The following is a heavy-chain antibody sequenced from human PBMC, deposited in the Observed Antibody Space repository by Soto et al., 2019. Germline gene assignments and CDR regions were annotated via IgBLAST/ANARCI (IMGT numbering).Heavy chain of an antibody. J-gene: IGHJ3*02. CDR1: GGTFSSYA. V-gene: IGHV1-69*13. CDR3: ARGRSARVYLYGFDI. D-gene: IGHD1-26*01. CDR2: IIPILGTA. Sequence: ASVKVSCKASGGTFSSYAISWVRQAPGQGLEWMGGIIPILGTANYAQKFQGRVTITADESTSTAYMELSSLRSEDTAVYYCARGRSARVYLYGFDIWGQRTTVTIS.